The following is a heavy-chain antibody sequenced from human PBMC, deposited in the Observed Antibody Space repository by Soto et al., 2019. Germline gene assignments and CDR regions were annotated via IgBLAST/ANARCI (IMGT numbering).Heavy chain of an antibody. V-gene: IGHV1-69*01. CDR2: IIPSFGTA. CDR1: GGTFSSYA. D-gene: IGHD2-15*01. CDR3: AREERPLLLWNWYLDL. J-gene: IGHJ2*01. Sequence: QVQLVQSGAEVKRPGSSVRVSCKASGGTFSSYAISWVRQAPGQGLEWMGGIIPSFGTANYAQKFQGRVTLTADESTSTDYMELSSLRDDDTAGYYCAREERPLLLWNWYLDLWGRGTLVTVSS.